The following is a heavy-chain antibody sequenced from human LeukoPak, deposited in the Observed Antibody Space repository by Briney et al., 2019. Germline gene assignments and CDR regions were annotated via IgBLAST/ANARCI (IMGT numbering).Heavy chain of an antibody. CDR2: IWYDGSNK. CDR1: GFTFSSYG. Sequence: GRSLRLSCAASGFTFSSYGMHWVRQAPGKGLEWVAVIWYDGSNKYYADSVKGRFTISRDNSKNTLYLQMNSLRAEDTAVYYCARVRDYYGWGSYSYFDYWGQGTLVTVSS. J-gene: IGHJ4*02. CDR3: ARVRDYYGWGSYSYFDY. V-gene: IGHV3-33*01. D-gene: IGHD3-10*01.